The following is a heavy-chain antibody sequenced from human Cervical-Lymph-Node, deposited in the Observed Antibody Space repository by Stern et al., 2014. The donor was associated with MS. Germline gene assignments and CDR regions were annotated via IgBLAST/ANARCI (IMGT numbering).Heavy chain of an antibody. V-gene: IGHV3-9*01. CDR1: GVIFDDYA. CDR3: AKDLYPSDIVGLTN. D-gene: IGHD1-26*01. CDR2: ITWNCATL. Sequence: VQLVESGGGLVQPGTSLRLSCAASGVIFDDYAMHWVRQAPGKGLEWVSGITWNCATLVYADSVKGRVTISRDNAKNSLYLQMNSLRPEDTALYYCAKDLYPSDIVGLTNWGQGTLVTVPS. J-gene: IGHJ4*02.